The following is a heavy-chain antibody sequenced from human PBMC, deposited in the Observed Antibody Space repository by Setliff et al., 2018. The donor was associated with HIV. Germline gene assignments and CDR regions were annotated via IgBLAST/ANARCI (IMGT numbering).Heavy chain of an antibody. Sequence: LSLTCTVSGGSISSFYWSWIRQPPGKGLEWIAYIYGGRTSYNPSLKSRVTISIDTSKNQFSLELTSLIAADTAVYYCAREECTSWPRVHYWGQGALVTVSS. V-gene: IGHV4-4*08. CDR1: GGSISSFY. J-gene: IGHJ4*02. CDR3: AREECTSWPRVHY. D-gene: IGHD6-13*01. CDR2: IYGGRT.